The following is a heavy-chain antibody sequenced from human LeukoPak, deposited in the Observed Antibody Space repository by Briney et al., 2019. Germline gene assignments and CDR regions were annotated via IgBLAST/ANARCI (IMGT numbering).Heavy chain of an antibody. V-gene: IGHV1-69*05. D-gene: IGHD6-19*01. CDR3: ARGNLVRAVAGPNFDY. CDR2: IIPIFGTA. CDR1: GGTFSSYT. Sequence: ASVKVSCKASGGTFSSYTISWVRQAPGQGLEWMGGIIPIFGTANYAQKFQGRVTITTDESTSTAYMELSSLRSEDTAVYYCARGNLVRAVAGPNFDYWGQGTLVTVSS. J-gene: IGHJ4*02.